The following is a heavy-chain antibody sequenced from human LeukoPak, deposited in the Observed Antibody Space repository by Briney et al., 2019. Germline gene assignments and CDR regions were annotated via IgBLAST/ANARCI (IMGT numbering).Heavy chain of an antibody. J-gene: IGHJ6*02. CDR2: NVNT. Sequence: NVNTNYAQKLQGRVTMTTDTSTSTAYMELRSLRSDDTAVYYCARDLWYGGYRKEWYYGMDVWGQGTTVTVSS. D-gene: IGHD5-12*01. V-gene: IGHV1-18*01. CDR3: ARDLWYGGYRKEWYYGMDV.